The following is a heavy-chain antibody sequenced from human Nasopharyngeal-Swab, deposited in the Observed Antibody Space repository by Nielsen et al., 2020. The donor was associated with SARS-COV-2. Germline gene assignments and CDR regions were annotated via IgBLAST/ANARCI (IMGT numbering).Heavy chain of an antibody. V-gene: IGHV4-31*03. J-gene: IGHJ6*02. CDR3: ARAVVDFYYGMDV. Sequence: LRLSCTVSGGSISSGGHYWTWIRQYPGRGLEWLGYIYHSGSTSFKPSLRRRLTISIDTSKNQFSLKLSSVTAADTAVYYCARAVVDFYYGMDVWGQGTSVTVSS. CDR2: IYHSGST. D-gene: IGHD3-16*02. CDR1: GGSISSGGHY.